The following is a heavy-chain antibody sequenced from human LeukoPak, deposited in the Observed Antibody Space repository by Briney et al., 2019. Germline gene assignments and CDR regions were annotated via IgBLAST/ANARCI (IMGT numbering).Heavy chain of an antibody. CDR1: GYTFTSYY. Sequence: ASVKVSCKASGYTFTSYYMHWVRQAPGQGLEWMGIINPSGGSTSYAQKFQGRVTMTRDTSTSTVYMELSSLRSEDTAVYYCARDDLAFYGSGRYGMDVWGQGTTVTVSS. V-gene: IGHV1-46*01. CDR3: ARDDLAFYGSGRYGMDV. D-gene: IGHD3-10*01. J-gene: IGHJ6*02. CDR2: INPSGGST.